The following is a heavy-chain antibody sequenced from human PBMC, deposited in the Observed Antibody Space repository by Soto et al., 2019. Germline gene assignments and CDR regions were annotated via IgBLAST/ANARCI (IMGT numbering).Heavy chain of an antibody. D-gene: IGHD3-22*01. CDR2: INPSGGST. CDR1: GYTFTSYY. V-gene: IGHV1-46*01. CDR3: AREADSSGYDVRWFDP. Sequence: QVQLVQSGAEVKKPGASVKVSCKASGYTFTSYYMHWVRQAPGQGLEWMGIINPSGGSTSYAQKFQGRVTMIRDTSTSTVYMELSSLRSEDTAVYYCAREADSSGYDVRWFDPWGQGTLVTVSS. J-gene: IGHJ5*02.